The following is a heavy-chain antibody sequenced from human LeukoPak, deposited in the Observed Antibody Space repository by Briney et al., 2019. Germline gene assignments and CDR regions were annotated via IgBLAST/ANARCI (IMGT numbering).Heavy chain of an antibody. CDR1: GFTFSSYA. D-gene: IGHD1-26*01. Sequence: PGGSLRLSCAASGFTFSSYAMSWVRQAPGKGLEWVSAISGSGGSTYYADSVRGRFTISRDNSKNTLYLQMNSLRAEDTAVYYCAKGRYSGSYSLFDYWGQGTLVTVSS. V-gene: IGHV3-23*01. J-gene: IGHJ4*02. CDR3: AKGRYSGSYSLFDY. CDR2: ISGSGGST.